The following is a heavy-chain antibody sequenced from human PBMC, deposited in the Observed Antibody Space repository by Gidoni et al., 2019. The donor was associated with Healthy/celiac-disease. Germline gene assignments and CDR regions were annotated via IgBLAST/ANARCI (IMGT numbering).Heavy chain of an antibody. CDR2: IYYSGST. J-gene: IGHJ5*02. V-gene: IGHV4-31*03. CDR3: ARDADHWFDP. CDR1: GGSISSGGYY. Sequence: QVQLHESRPGLGQPSQTLSLPCTVSGGSISSGGYYWSWIRQHPGKGLEWIGYIYYSGSTYYNPSLKSRVTISVDTSKNQFSLKLSSVTAADTAVYYCARDADHWFDPWGQGTLVTVSS.